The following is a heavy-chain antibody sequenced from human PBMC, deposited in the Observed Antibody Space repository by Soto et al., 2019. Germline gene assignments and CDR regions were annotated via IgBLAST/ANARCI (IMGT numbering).Heavy chain of an antibody. CDR2: IYYGGSN. V-gene: IGHV4-31*03. Sequence: QVQLQESGPGLVKPSQTLSLTCTVSGGSISSGDYYWSWIRQHPGKVLEWIGYIYYGGSNYYYPSLKNRVTTTVDTSTNQFSLKLSSVPAADTAVDYYARGHDPIVNYYFDYWGQGTLVTVSS. CDR1: GGSISSGDYY. CDR3: ARGHDPIVNYYFDY. J-gene: IGHJ4*02. D-gene: IGHD1-20*01.